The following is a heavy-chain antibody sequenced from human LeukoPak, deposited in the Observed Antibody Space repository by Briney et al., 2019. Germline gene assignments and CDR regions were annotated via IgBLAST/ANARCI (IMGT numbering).Heavy chain of an antibody. V-gene: IGHV3-30*04. CDR3: AKQDYASSGYQFDY. J-gene: IGHJ4*02. CDR1: GFTFSSYA. Sequence: GRSLRLSCAASGFTFSSYAMHWVRQAPAKGLEWVAVISYDGSNKYYADSVKGRFTISRDNSKNTLSLQMNSLRAEDTAVFYCAKQDYASSGYQFDYWGQGTLVTVSS. CDR2: ISYDGSNK. D-gene: IGHD3-22*01.